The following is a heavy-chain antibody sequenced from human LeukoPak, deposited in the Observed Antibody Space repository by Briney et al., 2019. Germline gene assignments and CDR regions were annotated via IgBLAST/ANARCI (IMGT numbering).Heavy chain of an antibody. D-gene: IGHD6-13*01. CDR1: GYTFTGYY. CDR3: ARVARVIAAAGNWFDP. CDR2: INPNSGGT. J-gene: IGHJ5*02. V-gene: IGHV1-2*02. Sequence: VASVKVSCKASGYTFTGYYMHWVRQAPGQGLEWMGWINPNSGGTNYAQKFQGRVTMTRDTSISTAYMELSRLRSDDTAVYYCARVARVIAAAGNWFDPWGQGTLVTVSS.